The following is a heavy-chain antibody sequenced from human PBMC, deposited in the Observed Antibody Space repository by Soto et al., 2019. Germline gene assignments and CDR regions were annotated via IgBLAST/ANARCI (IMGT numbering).Heavy chain of an antibody. CDR2: IIPSFGTA. CDR1: GGTFSSYA. J-gene: IGHJ6*02. Sequence: QVQLVQSGAEVKKPGSSVKVSCKASGGTFSSYAISWVRQAPGQGLEWMGGIIPSFGTANYVQKFQGRVTITADKSTSTADMELSSLRSEDTAVYYCARGFTAAGTLYYYGMDVWGQGTTVTVSS. V-gene: IGHV1-69*06. D-gene: IGHD6-13*01. CDR3: ARGFTAAGTLYYYGMDV.